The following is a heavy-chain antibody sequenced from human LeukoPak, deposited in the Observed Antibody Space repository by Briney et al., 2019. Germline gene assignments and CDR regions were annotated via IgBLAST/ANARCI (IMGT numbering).Heavy chain of an antibody. V-gene: IGHV1-18*01. J-gene: IGHJ4*02. D-gene: IGHD6-13*01. CDR2: ISSYNGDT. Sequence: GASVKVSCKASGYTFTSYGISWVRQAPGQGLEWMGWISSYNGDTNYAQKLQGRVTMTTDTSTSTAYMELRSLRSDDTAVYYCARDRFVAAPGSSGYWGQGTLVTVSS. CDR1: GYTFTSYG. CDR3: ARDRFVAAPGSSGY.